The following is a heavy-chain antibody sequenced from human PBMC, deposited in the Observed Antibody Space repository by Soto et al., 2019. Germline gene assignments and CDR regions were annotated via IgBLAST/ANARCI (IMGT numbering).Heavy chain of an antibody. J-gene: IGHJ6*02. V-gene: IGHV1-69*01. D-gene: IGHD2-2*01. CDR2: VIPRFGTT. CDR1: GGTFTSYS. CDR3: ARARIVAVSGRTGGYYYYAMDL. Sequence: QAQLEQSGAEVKRPGSSVKVSCRASGGTFTSYSINWVRRAPGQGPEWMGAVIPRFGTTTYAQRFEGRVTVTADASTSTVFMEMSGLRSEDTAVYFCARARIVAVSGRTGGYYYYAMDLWGQGTAVIVSS.